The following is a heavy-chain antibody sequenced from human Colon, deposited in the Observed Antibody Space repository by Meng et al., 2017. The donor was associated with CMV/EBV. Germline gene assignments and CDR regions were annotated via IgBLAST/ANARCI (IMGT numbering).Heavy chain of an antibody. V-gene: IGHV3-30-3*01. J-gene: IGHJ6*02. CDR3: ARDRVATPKVGYGMDV. CDR1: GFVYSSYA. D-gene: IGHD2-15*01. Sequence: GESLKISCEASGFVYSSYAMYWVRQAPGKGLEWVAGILHDGSSEYYADSVKGRFTISRDNSKNTLSLQMDSLRNEDTATYYCARDRVATPKVGYGMDVWGQGTTVTVSS. CDR2: ILHDGSSE.